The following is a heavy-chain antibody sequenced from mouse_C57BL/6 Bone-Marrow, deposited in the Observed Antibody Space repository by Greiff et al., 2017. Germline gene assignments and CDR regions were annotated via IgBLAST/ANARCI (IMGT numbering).Heavy chain of an antibody. V-gene: IGHV1-64*01. CDR3: ASITTVVATNNWYFDV. J-gene: IGHJ1*03. CDR1: GYTFTSYW. CDR2: IHPNSGST. Sequence: VQLQQPGAELVKPGASVKLSCKASGYTFTSYWMHWVKQRPGQGLEWIGMIHPNSGSTNYNEKFKSKATLTVDKSSSTAYMQLSSLTSEDSAVYYCASITTVVATNNWYFDVWGTGTTVTVSS. D-gene: IGHD1-1*01.